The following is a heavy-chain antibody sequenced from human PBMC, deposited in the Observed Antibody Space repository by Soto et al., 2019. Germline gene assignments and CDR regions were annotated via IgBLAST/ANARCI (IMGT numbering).Heavy chain of an antibody. Sequence: EFQLVESGGGLVRPGGSLRLSCADSGFTFSSYSMNWVRQAPGKGLQWVSSISSTSNPIFYAESVEGRFTISRDNAKRSLYLQMNSLRVEDTAVYYCLTGGRGYTKADVLDIWGAGTMVTVSS. CDR2: ISSTSNPI. J-gene: IGHJ3*02. V-gene: IGHV3-21*01. CDR3: LTGGRGYTKADVLDI. CDR1: GFTFSSYS. D-gene: IGHD2-2*02.